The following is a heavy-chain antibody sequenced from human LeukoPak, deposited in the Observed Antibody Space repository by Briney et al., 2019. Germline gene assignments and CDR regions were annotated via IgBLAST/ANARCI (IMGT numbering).Heavy chain of an antibody. Sequence: PSETLSLTCTVSGDSISNYYWSWIRQPAGKGLEWIGRIYTSGSTNYNPSLKSRVTMSVDTSKNQFSLKLSSVTAADTAVYYCAREMYYYDRGAVFDYWGQGTLVTVSS. D-gene: IGHD3-10*02. CDR3: AREMYYYDRGAVFDY. V-gene: IGHV4-4*07. CDR2: IYTSGST. CDR1: GDSISNYY. J-gene: IGHJ4*02.